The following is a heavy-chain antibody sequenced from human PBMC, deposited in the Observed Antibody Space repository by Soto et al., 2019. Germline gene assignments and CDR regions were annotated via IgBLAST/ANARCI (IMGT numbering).Heavy chain of an antibody. V-gene: IGHV2-5*01. CDR2: IYWNDDN. D-gene: IGHD6-19*01. J-gene: IGHJ4*02. CDR3: GHGSGWLSDY. CDR1: GFSLTSNAEG. Sequence: QITLKESGPTLLKPTPTLTLTGTFSGFSLTSNAEGVNWIRQPPGKALEWLALIYWNDDNHYSPSLRSRLTITKDTSKNQVVLTMTNVDPVDTATYYCGHGSGWLSDYWGQGTLVTVSS.